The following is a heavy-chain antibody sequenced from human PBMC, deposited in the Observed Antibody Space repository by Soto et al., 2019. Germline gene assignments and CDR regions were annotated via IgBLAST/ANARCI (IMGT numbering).Heavy chain of an antibody. J-gene: IGHJ6*02. V-gene: IGHV3-48*02. Sequence: EVQLVESGGGLVQPGGSLRLSCVASGFTLSSYSMNWVRQAPGKGLEWISYISSGSDTIYYADSVKGRLTVSRDNAKNSLYLQMNSLRDEDTAVYYCARPGEGVLFYYALDVWGQATTVTVSS. D-gene: IGHD3-16*01. CDR2: ISSGSDTI. CDR3: ARPGEGVLFYYALDV. CDR1: GFTLSSYS.